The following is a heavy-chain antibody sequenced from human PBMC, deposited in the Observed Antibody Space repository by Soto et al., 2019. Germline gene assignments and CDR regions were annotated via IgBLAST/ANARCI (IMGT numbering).Heavy chain of an antibody. V-gene: IGHV3-7*01. J-gene: IGHJ4*02. CDR3: VRPGDDFYVLDF. Sequence: PGGSLRLSCAASGFIFSHYWMNWVRQAPGKGLEWVSNLNEDGSQTYYADSVKGRFSISRDNANNSLYLEMNSLRVEDTAVYYCVRPGDDFYVLDFWGQGILVTVSS. CDR1: GFIFSHYW. CDR2: LNEDGSQT. D-gene: IGHD2-21*02.